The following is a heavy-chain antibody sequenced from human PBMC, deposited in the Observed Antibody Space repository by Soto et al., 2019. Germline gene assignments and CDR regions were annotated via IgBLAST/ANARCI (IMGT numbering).Heavy chain of an antibody. CDR2: INHSGST. V-gene: IGHV4-34*01. Sequence: SETLSLTCAVYGGSFSGYYWSWIRQPPGKGLEWIGEINHSGSTNYNPSLKSRVTISVDTSKNQFSLKLSSVTAADTAVYYCARYLLGSDAFDIWGQGTMVTVSS. CDR3: ARYLLGSDAFDI. J-gene: IGHJ3*02. CDR1: GGSFSGYY. D-gene: IGHD3-10*01.